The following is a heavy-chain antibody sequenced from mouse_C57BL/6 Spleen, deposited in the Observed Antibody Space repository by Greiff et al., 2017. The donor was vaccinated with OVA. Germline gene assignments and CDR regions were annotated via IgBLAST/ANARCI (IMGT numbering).Heavy chain of an antibody. CDR1: GYTFTDYN. CDR3: ARWQTAQAHFDY. CDR2: INPNNGGT. Sequence: SGPELVKPGASVKMSCKASGYTFTDYNMHWVKQSHGKSLEWIGYINPNNGGTSYNQKFKGKATLTVNKSSSTAYMELRSLTSEDSAVYYCARWQTAQAHFDYWGQGTTLTVSS. J-gene: IGHJ2*01. V-gene: IGHV1-22*01. D-gene: IGHD3-2*02.